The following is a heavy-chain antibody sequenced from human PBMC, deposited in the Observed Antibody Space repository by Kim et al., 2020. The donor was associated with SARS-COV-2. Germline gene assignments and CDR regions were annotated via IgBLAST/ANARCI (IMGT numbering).Heavy chain of an antibody. V-gene: IGHV3-23*01. Sequence: LSLTCAASGFTFSRYAMSWVRQAPGKGPEWIAAVNNGGNAYYANSAKGRFTVSRENNRNTLDMQMNSLTAEDTALYFCAKEHPRSGWANFDSWGQGT. CDR1: GFTFSRYA. CDR3: AKEHPRSGWANFDS. CDR2: VNNGGNA. J-gene: IGHJ4*02. D-gene: IGHD6-19*01.